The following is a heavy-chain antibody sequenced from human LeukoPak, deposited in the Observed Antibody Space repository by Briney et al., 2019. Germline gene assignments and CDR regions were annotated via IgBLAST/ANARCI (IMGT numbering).Heavy chain of an antibody. J-gene: IGHJ6*03. V-gene: IGHV1-24*01. CDR3: ATGDTIAARYYYYYMDV. CDR2: FDPEDGET. CDR1: GYTLTELS. D-gene: IGHD6-6*01. Sequence: ASVKVSCKVSGYTLTELSMHWVRQAPGKGLEWMGGFDPEDGETIYAQKFQGRVTMTEDTSTDTAYMELSSLRSEDTAVYYCATGDTIAARYYYYYMDVWGKGTTVTVSS.